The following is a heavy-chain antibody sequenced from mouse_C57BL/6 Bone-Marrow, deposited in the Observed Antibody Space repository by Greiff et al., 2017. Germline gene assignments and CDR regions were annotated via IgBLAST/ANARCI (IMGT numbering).Heavy chain of an antibody. CDR2: ISSGSSTI. CDR1: GFTFSDYG. J-gene: IGHJ1*03. CDR3: ARKRGYFDV. V-gene: IGHV5-17*01. Sequence: EVKLLESGGGLVKPGGSLKLSCAASGFTFSDYGMHWVRQAPEKGLEWVAYISSGSSTIYYADTVKGRFTLARDKAKNTLFLQMTSLRSEDAAMYDCARKRGYFDVWGTGTTVTVSS.